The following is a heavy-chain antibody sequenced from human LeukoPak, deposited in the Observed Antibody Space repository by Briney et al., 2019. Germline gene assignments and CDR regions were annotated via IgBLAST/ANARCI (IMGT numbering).Heavy chain of an antibody. J-gene: IGHJ6*02. CDR1: GFTFSSYG. V-gene: IGHV3-30*18. CDR3: AKDGGRFLEWLSDNYYYYGMDV. Sequence: GGSLRLSCAASGFTFSSYGMHWVRQAPGKGLEWVAVISYDESSKYYADSVKGRFTISRDNSKNTLYLQMNSLRAEDTAVYYCAKDGGRFLEWLSDNYYYYGMDVWGQGTTVTVSS. CDR2: ISYDESSK. D-gene: IGHD3-3*01.